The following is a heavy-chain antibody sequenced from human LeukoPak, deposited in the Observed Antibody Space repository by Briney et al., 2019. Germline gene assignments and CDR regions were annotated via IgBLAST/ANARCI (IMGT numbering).Heavy chain of an antibody. D-gene: IGHD2-15*01. CDR1: GFTFNRHC. V-gene: IGHV3-74*01. CDR3: ARELGKFGRGGSYFDS. CDR2: IYTDGSTT. Sequence: GGSLRLSCAVSGFTFNRHCMHWVRQAPGKGLVWVSHIYTDGSTTTYADSVKGRFTISRDNAKNTQYLQMNSLTPEDTAVYYCARELGKFGRGGSYFDSWGQGALATAS. J-gene: IGHJ4*03.